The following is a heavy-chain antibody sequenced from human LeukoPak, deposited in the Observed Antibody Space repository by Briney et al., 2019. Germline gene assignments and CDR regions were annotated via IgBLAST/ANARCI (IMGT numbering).Heavy chain of an antibody. J-gene: IGHJ4*02. CDR1: GFTSSDFG. V-gene: IGHV3-30*02. Sequence: GGSLRLSCTASGFTSSDFGLHWVRQAPGKGLEWVAVIWYDGSKRYYADSVKGRFTISRDNSKNTLYLQMNSLRAEDTAVYYCAKGGAVAGTVYWGQGTLVTVSS. CDR2: IWYDGSKR. CDR3: AKGGAVAGTVY. D-gene: IGHD6-19*01.